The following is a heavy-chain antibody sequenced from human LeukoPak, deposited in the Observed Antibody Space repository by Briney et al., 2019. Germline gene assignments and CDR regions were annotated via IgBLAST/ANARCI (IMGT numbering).Heavy chain of an antibody. CDR3: AREPPGY. Sequence: SETLPLTCTVSGGSVTSGNYYWNWIRQPAGKGLEWIGRIYTNGGASYNPSLKSRVTISIDASKNQFSLKLSSVTAADTAVYYCAREPPGYWGQGILVTVSS. CDR1: GGSVTSGNYY. J-gene: IGHJ4*02. V-gene: IGHV4-61*02. CDR2: IYTNGGA.